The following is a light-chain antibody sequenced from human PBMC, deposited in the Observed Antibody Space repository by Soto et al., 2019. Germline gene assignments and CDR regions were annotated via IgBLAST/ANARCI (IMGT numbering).Light chain of an antibody. V-gene: IGLV2-8*01. Sequence: QSVLAQPPSASGSSGQSVTISCTGTSSDVGGYKYVSWYQQHPGKAPKLIIYEVNERPSGVPHRFSGSKSGDTASLTMSGLQADDEADYYCSSYAGNQKFVFGNGTKVTVL. CDR1: SSDVGGYKY. CDR2: EVN. J-gene: IGLJ1*01. CDR3: SSYAGNQKFV.